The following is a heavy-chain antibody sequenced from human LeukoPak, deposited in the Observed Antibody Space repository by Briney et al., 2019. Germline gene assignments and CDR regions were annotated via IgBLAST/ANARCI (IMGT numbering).Heavy chain of an antibody. D-gene: IGHD3-3*01. CDR2: IYTSGST. V-gene: IGHV4-4*07. Sequence: PSETLSLTCTVSGGSISSYYWSWIRQPAGKGLEWIGRIYTSGSTNYNPSLKSRVTISVDKSKNQFSLKLSSVTAADTAVYYCARDFYDFWSGYYTEYYYYYMDVWGKGTTVTVSS. J-gene: IGHJ6*03. CDR3: ARDFYDFWSGYYTEYYYYYMDV. CDR1: GGSISSYY.